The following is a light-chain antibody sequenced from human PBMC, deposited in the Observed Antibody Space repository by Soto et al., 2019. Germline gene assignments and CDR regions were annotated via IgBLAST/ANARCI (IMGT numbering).Light chain of an antibody. V-gene: IGKV1-39*01. CDR3: QQSYSTPPYT. CDR1: QSISSY. Sequence: DIQMTQSPSSLSASVGDSVTITCRASQSISSYLNWYQQKPGKAPQLLIYAASSLQSGGPSRFSGSGSGTNFTLTISSLQPEDFATYYCQQSYSTPPYTFGQGTKLEIK. CDR2: AAS. J-gene: IGKJ2*01.